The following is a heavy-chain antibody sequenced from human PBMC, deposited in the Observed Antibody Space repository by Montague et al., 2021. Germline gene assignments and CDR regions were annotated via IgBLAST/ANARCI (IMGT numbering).Heavy chain of an antibody. V-gene: IGHV4-39*01. Sequence: SETLSLTCAVSGGSTTTSNYYWGWIRQPLGKGLEWIGSVYYRGSTYYNPSPKSRVTIFIDTSKKKFSLKLTSVTAADTAVYFCARQTVVSPHFDYWGQGTRVTVSS. J-gene: IGHJ4*02. CDR2: VYYRGST. CDR1: GGSTTTSNYY. CDR3: ARQTVVSPHFDY. D-gene: IGHD4-23*01.